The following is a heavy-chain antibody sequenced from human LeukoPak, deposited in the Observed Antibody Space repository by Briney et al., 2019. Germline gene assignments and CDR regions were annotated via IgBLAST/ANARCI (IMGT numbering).Heavy chain of an antibody. Sequence: GESLRLSCAVSGLTFSNAWMNWVRQAPGKGLEWVGRVLSRAGGGTIDYTAPVKGRFTISRDDSKNALFLQMNSLRTEDTAVYYCVTGGGYNGLDYWGQGALVTVSS. J-gene: IGHJ4*02. CDR3: VTGGGYNGLDY. CDR2: VLSRAGGGTI. V-gene: IGHV3-15*07. D-gene: IGHD5-12*01. CDR1: GLTFSNAW.